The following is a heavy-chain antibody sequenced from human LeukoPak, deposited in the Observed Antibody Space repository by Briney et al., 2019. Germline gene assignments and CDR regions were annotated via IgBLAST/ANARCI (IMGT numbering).Heavy chain of an antibody. Sequence: GGSLRLSCAASGFTFSSYAMTSVRQAPGKGLELVSAISGSGGSRYSADSVKGRFTISRDNSKTTLYLQMNSLRAEDTAVYYCAKDLPAFIVVVPAAVFDYWGQGTLVTVSS. D-gene: IGHD2-2*01. CDR2: ISGSGGSR. J-gene: IGHJ4*02. CDR1: GFTFSSYA. CDR3: AKDLPAFIVVVPAAVFDY. V-gene: IGHV3-23*01.